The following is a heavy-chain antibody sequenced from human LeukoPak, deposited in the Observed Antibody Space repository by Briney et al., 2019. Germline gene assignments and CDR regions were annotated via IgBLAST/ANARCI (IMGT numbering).Heavy chain of an antibody. CDR1: GGTFSSYA. J-gene: IGHJ5*02. Sequence: ASVKVSCKASGGTFSSYAISWVRQAPGQGLEWMGGIIPIFGTASYAQKFQGRVTITADESTSTAYMELSSLRSEDTAVYYCARDHRSYCGGDCSWFDPWGQGTLVTVSS. CDR2: IIPIFGTA. V-gene: IGHV1-69*01. D-gene: IGHD2-21*02. CDR3: ARDHRSYCGGDCSWFDP.